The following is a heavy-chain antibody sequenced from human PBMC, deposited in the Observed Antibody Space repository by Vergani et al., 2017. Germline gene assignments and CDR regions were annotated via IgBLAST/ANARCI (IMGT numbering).Heavy chain of an antibody. CDR2: IYYSGST. Sequence: QLQLQESGPGLVKPSETLSLTCTVSGGSISSSSYYWGWIRQPPGKGLEWIGGIYYSGSTYYNPSLKSRVTISVDTSKNQFSLKLSSVTAADTAVYYCARVPGYCSGGSCYRHYYYGMDVWGQGTTVTVSS. CDR3: ARVPGYCSGGSCYRHYYYGMDV. CDR1: GGSISSSSYY. J-gene: IGHJ6*02. D-gene: IGHD2-15*01. V-gene: IGHV4-39*07.